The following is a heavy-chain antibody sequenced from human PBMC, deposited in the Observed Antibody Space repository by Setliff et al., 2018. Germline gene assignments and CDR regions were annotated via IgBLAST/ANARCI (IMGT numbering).Heavy chain of an antibody. CDR3: ASSFTRHIGAADY. J-gene: IGHJ4*02. V-gene: IGHV3-33*01. D-gene: IGHD2-21*01. Sequence: LRPSCAASGFTFRSFGMHWVRQAQGKGLEWVAVIWYRGSYTYYADSVKGRFPISRDNSKNTLFLEMNSLRAEDTAVYYCASSFTRHIGAADYWGQGTLVTVSS. CDR2: IWYRGSYT. CDR1: GFTFRSFG.